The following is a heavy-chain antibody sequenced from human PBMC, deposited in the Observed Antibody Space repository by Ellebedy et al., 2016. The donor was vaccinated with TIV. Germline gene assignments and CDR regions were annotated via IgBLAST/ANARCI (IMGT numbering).Heavy chain of an antibody. D-gene: IGHD5-12*01. V-gene: IGHV3-23*01. Sequence: GGSLRLXCAASGFTFSSYAMSWVRQAPGKGLEWVSAISGSGGSTYYADSVKGRFTISRDNSKNTLYLQMNSLRAEDTAVYYCARRGSLPNAFDIWGQGTMVTVSS. J-gene: IGHJ3*02. CDR1: GFTFSSYA. CDR3: ARRGSLPNAFDI. CDR2: ISGSGGST.